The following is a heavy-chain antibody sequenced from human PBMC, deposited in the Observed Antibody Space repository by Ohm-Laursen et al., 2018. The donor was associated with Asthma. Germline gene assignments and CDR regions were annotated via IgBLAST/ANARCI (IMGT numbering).Heavy chain of an antibody. Sequence: SLRLSCAASGFIFTNYGMHWVRQAPGKGLEWVAVIWYDGSNKYYGDSVKGRFTISRDNSKNTVDLQMNSLRAEDTALYYCARIGPEWELPGREYSLHHWGEGTLVTVSS. CDR2: IWYDGSNK. V-gene: IGHV3-33*01. CDR1: GFIFTNYG. CDR3: ARIGPEWELPGREYSLHH. D-gene: IGHD1-26*01. J-gene: IGHJ1*01.